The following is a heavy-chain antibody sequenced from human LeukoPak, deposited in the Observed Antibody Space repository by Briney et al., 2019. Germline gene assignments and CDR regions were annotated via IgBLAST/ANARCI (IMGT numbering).Heavy chain of an antibody. Sequence: PGGSLRLSCAASGFTVSSNYMTWVRQAPGKGLEWVSVIYSGGSTYYADSVKGRFTISRDNSKNMAYLQINSLRAEDTAVYYCARDVVGPNRWVYGMDVWGQGTTVTVSS. CDR2: IYSGGST. CDR3: ARDVVGPNRWVYGMDV. CDR1: GFTVSSNY. D-gene: IGHD3/OR15-3a*01. J-gene: IGHJ6*02. V-gene: IGHV3-53*01.